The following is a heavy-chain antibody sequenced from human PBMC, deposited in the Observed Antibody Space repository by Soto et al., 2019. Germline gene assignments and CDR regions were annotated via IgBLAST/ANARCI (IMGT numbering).Heavy chain of an antibody. V-gene: IGHV4-31*03. CDR1: GGSISSGGYY. Sequence: QVQLQESGPGLVKPSQTLSLTCTVSGGSISSGGYYWSWIRQHPGKGLEWIGSIYYSGSTYYNPSLKSRVTISVDPSKNQFSLKLSSVTAADTAVYYCARAGRAAAGNWFDPWGQGTLVTVSS. J-gene: IGHJ5*02. D-gene: IGHD6-13*01. CDR3: ARAGRAAAGNWFDP. CDR2: IYYSGST.